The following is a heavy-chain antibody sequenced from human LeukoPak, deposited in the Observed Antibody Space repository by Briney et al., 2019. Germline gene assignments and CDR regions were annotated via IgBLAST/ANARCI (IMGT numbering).Heavy chain of an antibody. J-gene: IGHJ4*02. CDR2: IYPSDSDT. CDR1: GYRFTSYW. CDR3: ARHVGDYFDY. V-gene: IGHV5-51*01. Sequence: GESLKISCQASGYRFTSYWIAWVRQMPGKGLEWMGIIYPSDSDTRYSASFQGQVIIPADKSINTAYLQWSSLRASDTAMYYCARHVGDYFDYWGQGTLVTVSS. D-gene: IGHD2-15*01.